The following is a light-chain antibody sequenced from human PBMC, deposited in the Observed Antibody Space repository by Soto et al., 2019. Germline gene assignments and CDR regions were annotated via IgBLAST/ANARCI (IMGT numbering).Light chain of an antibody. Sequence: EIVLTQSPGTLSLSPGEGATLSCRASQSVSTNFFAWYQQKPGQAPRLLIYGASTRATGIPDRFSGSGSGTDFTLTISRLEPADFAVYYCQQYGRSSRTFCQGTKVDIK. CDR3: QQYGRSSRT. V-gene: IGKV3-20*01. J-gene: IGKJ1*01. CDR1: QSVSTNF. CDR2: GAS.